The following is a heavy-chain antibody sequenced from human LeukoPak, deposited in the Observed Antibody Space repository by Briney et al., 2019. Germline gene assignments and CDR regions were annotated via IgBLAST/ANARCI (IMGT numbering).Heavy chain of an antibody. CDR1: GFIFSSDA. Sequence: GGSLRLSCIASGFIFSSDALNWVRQAPGKGLEWVAVISYDGSNKYYADSVKGRFTISRDNSKNTLYLQMNSLRAEDTAVYYCARAFGYSMSLDYWGQGTLVTVSS. J-gene: IGHJ4*02. D-gene: IGHD4-11*01. CDR3: ARAFGYSMSLDY. V-gene: IGHV3-30-3*01. CDR2: ISYDGSNK.